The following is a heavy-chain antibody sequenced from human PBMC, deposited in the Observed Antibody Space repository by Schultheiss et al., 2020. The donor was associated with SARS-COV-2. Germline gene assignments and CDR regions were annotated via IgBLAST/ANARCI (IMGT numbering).Heavy chain of an antibody. CDR3: ARVSLRGSDY. V-gene: IGHV4-59*13. CDR2: IYYSGST. CDR1: GGSFSGYY. Sequence: SETLSLTCAAYGGSFSGYYWSWIRQPPGKGLEWIGYIYYSGSTNYNPSLKSRVTMSLDTSKNQFSLNLDSVTAADTAVYYCARVSLRGSDYWGQGTRVTVSS. J-gene: IGHJ4*02. D-gene: IGHD3-10*01.